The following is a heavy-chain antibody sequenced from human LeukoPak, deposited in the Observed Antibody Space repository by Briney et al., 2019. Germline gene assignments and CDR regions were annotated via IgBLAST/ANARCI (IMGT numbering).Heavy chain of an antibody. V-gene: IGHV1-69*01. D-gene: IGHD3-22*01. CDR3: AMYYYDSSGYYYRNLSGY. CDR2: IIPIFGTA. Sequence: SVKVSCKASGGTFSSYAISRVRQAPGQGLEWMGGIIPIFGTANYAQKFQGRVTITADESTSTAYMELSSLRSEDTAVYYCAMYYYDSSGYYYRNLSGYWGQGTLVTVSS. CDR1: GGTFSSYA. J-gene: IGHJ4*02.